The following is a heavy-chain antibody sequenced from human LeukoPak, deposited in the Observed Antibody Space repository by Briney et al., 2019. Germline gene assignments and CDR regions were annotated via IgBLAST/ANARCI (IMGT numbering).Heavy chain of an antibody. CDR3: AKDLGITPA. CDR2: ISGGGGST. D-gene: IGHD2-15*01. J-gene: IGHJ5*02. V-gene: IGHV3-23*01. CDR1: GFTFSSYA. Sequence: GGSLGLSCAASGFTFSSYAMSWVRQAPGKGLEWVSTISGGGGSTFYADSVTGRFTISRDNSKNTLYLQMNSLRAEDTAMYYCAKDLGITPAWGQGTLVTVSS.